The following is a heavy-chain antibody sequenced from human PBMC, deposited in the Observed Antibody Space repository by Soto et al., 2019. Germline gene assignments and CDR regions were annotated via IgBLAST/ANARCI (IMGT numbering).Heavy chain of an antibody. Sequence: QVQLVESGGGVVQPGRSLRLSCAASGFTFSSYGMHWVRQAPGKGLEWVAVIWYDGSNKYYADSVKGRFTISRDNSKNTLYLQMNSLRAEDTAVYYCARTSWGSGYFDYWGQGTLVTVSS. CDR1: GFTFSSYG. V-gene: IGHV3-33*01. CDR2: IWYDGSNK. CDR3: ARTSWGSGYFDY. J-gene: IGHJ4*02. D-gene: IGHD7-27*01.